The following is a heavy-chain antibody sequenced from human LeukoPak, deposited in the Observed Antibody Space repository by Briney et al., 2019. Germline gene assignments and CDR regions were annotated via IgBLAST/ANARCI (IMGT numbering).Heavy chain of an antibody. J-gene: IGHJ3*02. D-gene: IGHD3-22*01. V-gene: IGHV1-2*02. CDR1: GYTFTSYD. CDR2: INPHSGGT. Sequence: VASVKVSCKASGYTFTSYDINWVRQATGQGLEWMGWINPHSGGTNYAQKFQGRVTMTRDTSISTAYMELSRLRSDDTAVYYCAREYYYDSSGYYYDAFDIWGQGTMVTVST. CDR3: AREYYYDSSGYYYDAFDI.